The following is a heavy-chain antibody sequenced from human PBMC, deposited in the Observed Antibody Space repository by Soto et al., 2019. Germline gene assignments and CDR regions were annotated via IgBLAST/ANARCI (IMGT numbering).Heavy chain of an antibody. Sequence: QAQLVQSGAEVRKPGASVNVSCRTSGYTFMNYGVSWVRQAPGQGLVWMGWINTYNGQTNVAQNFQGRGTLSSDGSARTVYMELMSLRSDDTAMYFCVRDVIWSATLIWGVVARSFDIWGQGTPVTVSS. CDR1: GYTFMNYG. CDR3: VRDVIWSATLIWGVVARSFDI. D-gene: IGHD3-3*01. CDR2: INTYNGQT. V-gene: IGHV1-18*01. J-gene: IGHJ3*02.